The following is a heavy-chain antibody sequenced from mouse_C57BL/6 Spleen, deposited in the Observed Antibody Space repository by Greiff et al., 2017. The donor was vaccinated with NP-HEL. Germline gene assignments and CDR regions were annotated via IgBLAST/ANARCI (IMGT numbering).Heavy chain of an antibody. CDR2: IDPSDSYT. CDR3: LYYSIYCVY. Sequence: VQLQQPGAELVKPGASVKLSCKASGYTFTSYWMQWVKQRPGQGLEWIGEIDPSDSYTNYNQKFKGKATLTGDTSSSTAYMQLSSLTSEDSAVYYCLYYSIYCVYWGQGPSLPVSS. D-gene: IGHD2-5*01. CDR1: GYTFTSYW. J-gene: IGHJ2*02. V-gene: IGHV1-50*01.